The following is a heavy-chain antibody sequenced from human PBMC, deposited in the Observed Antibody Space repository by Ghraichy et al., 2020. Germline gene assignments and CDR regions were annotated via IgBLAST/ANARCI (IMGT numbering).Heavy chain of an antibody. CDR2: ISSSSSYI. V-gene: IGHV3-21*01. Sequence: LSLTCAASGFTFSSYSMNWVRQAPGKGLEWVSSISSSSSYIYYADSVKGRFTISRDNAKNSLYLQMNSLRAEDTAVYYCARSRPAAGSMDVWGQGTTVTVSS. CDR1: GFTFSSYS. J-gene: IGHJ6*02. CDR3: ARSRPAAGSMDV. D-gene: IGHD6-13*01.